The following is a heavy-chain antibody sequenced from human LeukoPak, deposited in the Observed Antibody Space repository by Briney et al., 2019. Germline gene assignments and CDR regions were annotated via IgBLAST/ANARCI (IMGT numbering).Heavy chain of an antibody. D-gene: IGHD5-18*01. CDR2: ISSSSSYI. J-gene: IGHJ3*02. Sequence: GGSLRLSCAASGFTFSSYSMNWVRQAPGKGLEWVSSISSSSSYIYYADSVKGRFTISRDNAKNSLYLQMNSLRAEDTAVYYRARVDTAMVGAFGIWGQGTMVTVSS. CDR3: ARVDTAMVGAFGI. CDR1: GFTFSSYS. V-gene: IGHV3-21*01.